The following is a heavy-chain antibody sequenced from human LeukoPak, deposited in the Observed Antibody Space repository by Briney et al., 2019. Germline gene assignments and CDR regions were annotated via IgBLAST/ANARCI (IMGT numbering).Heavy chain of an antibody. D-gene: IGHD2/OR15-2a*01. CDR1: GFTFSNYY. J-gene: IGHJ4*02. V-gene: IGHV3-11*06. CDR3: VSFYETY. Sequence: NPGGSLRLSCAASGFTFSNYYMSWIRQAPGKGLEWVSYISGDSIDTHYADSVKGRFTISRDNAKNSLALQMNSLRAEDTAVYYCVSFYETYWGRGTLVTVSS. CDR2: ISGDSIDT.